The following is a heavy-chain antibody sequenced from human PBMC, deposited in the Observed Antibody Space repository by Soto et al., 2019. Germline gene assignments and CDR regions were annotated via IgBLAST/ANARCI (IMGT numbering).Heavy chain of an antibody. V-gene: IGHV2-5*02. Sequence: QITLKESGPTLVKPTQTLTLTCTFSGFSLSTSGVGVGWIRQPPGKALEWLALIYLDDDKRYSPSLKSRLTIPKDTSNNQVVLTMTNMDPVDTATYYCAHSRRSMVRGVPYWYFDLWGRGTLVTVSS. J-gene: IGHJ2*01. CDR1: GFSLSTSGVG. D-gene: IGHD3-10*01. CDR3: AHSRRSMVRGVPYWYFDL. CDR2: IYLDDDK.